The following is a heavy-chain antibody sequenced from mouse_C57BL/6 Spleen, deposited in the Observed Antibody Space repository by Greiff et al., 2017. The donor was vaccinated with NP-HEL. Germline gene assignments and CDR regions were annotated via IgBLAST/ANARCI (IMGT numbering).Heavy chain of an antibody. J-gene: IGHJ1*03. V-gene: IGHV1-26*01. Sequence: VQLQQSGPELVKPGASVKISCKASGYTFTDYYMNWVKQSHGKSLEWIGDINPNNGGTSYNQKFKGKATLTVDKSSSTAYMELRSLTSEDSAVYYCITTVVARYFDVWGTGTTVTVSS. CDR2: INPNNGGT. CDR1: GYTFTDYY. CDR3: ITTVVARYFDV. D-gene: IGHD1-1*01.